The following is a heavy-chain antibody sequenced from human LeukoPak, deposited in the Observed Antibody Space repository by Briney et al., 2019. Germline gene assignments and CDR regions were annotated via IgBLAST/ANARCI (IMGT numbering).Heavy chain of an antibody. V-gene: IGHV1-2*02. CDR3: ASWGYSSSWYADY. J-gene: IGHJ4*02. D-gene: IGHD6-13*01. CDR1: GYTFTGYY. Sequence: ASVKVFCKASGYTFTGYYMHWVRQAPGQGLEWMGWINPNSGGTNYAQKFQGRVTMTRDTSISTAYMELSRLRSDDTAVYYCASWGYSSSWYADYWGQGTLVTVSS. CDR2: INPNSGGT.